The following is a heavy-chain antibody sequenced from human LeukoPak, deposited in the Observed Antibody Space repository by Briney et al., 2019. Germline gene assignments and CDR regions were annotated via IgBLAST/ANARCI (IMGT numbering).Heavy chain of an antibody. Sequence: GGSLRLSCAASGFTFSSYAMSWVRQAPGKGLEWVSAISGSGGSTYYADSVKGRFTISRDNSKNSLYLQMNSLRTEDTALYYCAKSRTGYNFLDYWGQGTLVTVSS. CDR3: AKSRTGYNFLDY. J-gene: IGHJ4*02. V-gene: IGHV3-23*01. D-gene: IGHD5-12*01. CDR1: GFTFSSYA. CDR2: ISGSGGST.